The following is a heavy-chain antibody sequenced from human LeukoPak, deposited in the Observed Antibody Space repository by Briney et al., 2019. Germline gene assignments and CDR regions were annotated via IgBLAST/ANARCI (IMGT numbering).Heavy chain of an antibody. CDR1: GFTFSDYY. D-gene: IGHD5-12*01. CDR3: ARGNGGYSGYDSYYFDY. V-gene: IGHV3-11*05. Sequence: GGSLRLSCAASGFTFSDYYMSWIRQAPGKGLEWVSYINSSSSYTNYADSVKGRFTISRDNAKNSLYLQMNSLRAEDTAVYYCARGNGGYSGYDSYYFDYWGQGTLVTVSS. CDR2: INSSSSYT. J-gene: IGHJ4*02.